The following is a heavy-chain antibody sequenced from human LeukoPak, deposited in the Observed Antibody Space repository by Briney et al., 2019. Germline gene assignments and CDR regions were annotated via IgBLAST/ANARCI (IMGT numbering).Heavy chain of an antibody. V-gene: IGHV4-61*02. CDR2: IYTSGST. J-gene: IGHJ4*02. CDR1: GGSISSGSYD. D-gene: IGHD6-13*01. CDR3: ARDQGPPWQLFDY. Sequence: PSGTLSLTCTVPGGSISSGSYDWSGIRQPAGKGLEWIGRIYTSGSTNYNPSLKSRVTISVDTSKNQFSLKLSSVTAADTAVYYCARDQGPPWQLFDYWGQGTLVTVSS.